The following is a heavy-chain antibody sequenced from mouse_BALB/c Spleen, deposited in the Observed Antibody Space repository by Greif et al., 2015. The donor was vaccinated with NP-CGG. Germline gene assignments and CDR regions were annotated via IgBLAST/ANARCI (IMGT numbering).Heavy chain of an antibody. D-gene: IGHD2-4*01. CDR1: GFTFSDYY. Sequence: EVKLVESGGGLVKPGGSLKLSCAASGFTFSDYYMYWVRQTPEKRLEWVATISDGGSYTYYPDSVKGRFTISRDNAKNNLYLQMSSLKSEDTAMYYCARGATMITPFDYWGQGTTLTVSS. CDR2: ISDGGSYT. V-gene: IGHV5-4*02. J-gene: IGHJ2*01. CDR3: ARGATMITPFDY.